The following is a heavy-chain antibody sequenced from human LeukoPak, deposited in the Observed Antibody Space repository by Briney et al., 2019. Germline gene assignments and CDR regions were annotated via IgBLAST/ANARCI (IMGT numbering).Heavy chain of an antibody. V-gene: IGHV1-46*01. CDR1: GYTFTSYY. CDR2: INPSGGST. Sequence: GASVKVSCKASGYTFTSYYMHWVRQAPGQGLEWMGIINPSGGSTSYAQKFQGRVTMTRDTSTSTVYMELSSLRSEDTAVYYCATDSARFLSGYYGSQRYSHMGGAFDIWGQGTMVTVSS. D-gene: IGHD3-22*01. CDR3: ATDSARFLSGYYGSQRYSHMGGAFDI. J-gene: IGHJ3*02.